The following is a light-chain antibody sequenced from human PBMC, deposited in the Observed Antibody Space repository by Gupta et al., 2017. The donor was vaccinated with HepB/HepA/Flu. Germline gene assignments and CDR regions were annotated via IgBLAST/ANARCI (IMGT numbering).Light chain of an antibody. Sequence: QSALTQPRPVSGSPGQSVTISCTGTSSDVGGYNYVSWYQQHPGKAPKLMIYDVNKRPSGVPDRFSGSKSGNTASLTISGLQAEDEADYYCCSYAGSYTFEVFGGGTKLTVL. V-gene: IGLV2-11*01. CDR2: DVN. J-gene: IGLJ2*01. CDR1: SSDVGGYNY. CDR3: CSYAGSYTFEV.